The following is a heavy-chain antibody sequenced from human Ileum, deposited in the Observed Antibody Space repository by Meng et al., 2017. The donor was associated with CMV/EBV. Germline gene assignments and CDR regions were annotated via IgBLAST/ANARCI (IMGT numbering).Heavy chain of an antibody. D-gene: IGHD6-13*01. CDR1: GASISSGDYY. Sequence: QTQLQEACPGLVNPSQPLSLMCTVAGASISSGDYYWSWIRPPPGKGLEWIGYIFFSGNTYYNPSPNNRVIISIDTPRNQFSLKVDSVTAADTAVYYCARFRIAALGNLFDPWGHGTLVTVSS. V-gene: IGHV4-30-4*08. CDR3: ARFRIAALGNLFDP. CDR2: IFFSGNT. J-gene: IGHJ5*02.